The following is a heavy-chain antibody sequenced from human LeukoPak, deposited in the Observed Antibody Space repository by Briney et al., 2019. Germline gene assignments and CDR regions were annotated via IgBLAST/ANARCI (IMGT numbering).Heavy chain of an antibody. V-gene: IGHV3-33*01. CDR3: AGNMVRGVTFYGMDV. J-gene: IGHJ6*02. D-gene: IGHD3-10*01. CDR1: GFTFSSYG. Sequence: PGRSLRLSCAASGFTFSSYGMHWVRQAPGKGLEWVAVIWYDGSNKYYADSVKGRFTISRDNSKNTLYLQMNSLRAEDTAVYYCAGNMVRGVTFYGMDVWGLGTTVTVSS. CDR2: IWYDGSNK.